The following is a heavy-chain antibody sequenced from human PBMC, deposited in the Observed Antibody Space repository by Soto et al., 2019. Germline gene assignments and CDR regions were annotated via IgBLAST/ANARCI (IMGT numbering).Heavy chain of an antibody. CDR1: GYTFTSYG. V-gene: IGHV1-18*01. Sequence: QVQLVQSGAEVKKPGASVKVSCKASGYTFTSYGISWVRQAPGQGLEWMGWISAHNGQTNYAQKIQGEVTMTTATSTSPPYMELMSLRSYATAPYYCARGYGSGSYYYKYGLDVWGPGTTVTASS. J-gene: IGHJ6*02. CDR2: ISAHNGQT. CDR3: ARGYGSGSYYYKYGLDV. D-gene: IGHD3-10*01.